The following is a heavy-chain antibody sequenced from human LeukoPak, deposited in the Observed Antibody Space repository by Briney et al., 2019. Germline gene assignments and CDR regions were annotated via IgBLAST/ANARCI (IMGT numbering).Heavy chain of an antibody. V-gene: IGHV3-66*01. D-gene: IGHD3-22*01. CDR2: IYSGGGST. J-gene: IGHJ1*01. CDR3: AREGPDYYDSSGYANRRPFQH. Sequence: GGSLRLSCAASGFIVSSNYMSWVRQAPGKGLEWVSVIYSGGGSTYYADSVKGRFTISRDNSKNTLYLQMNSLRAEDTAVYYCAREGPDYYDSSGYANRRPFQHWGQGTLVTVSS. CDR1: GFIVSSNY.